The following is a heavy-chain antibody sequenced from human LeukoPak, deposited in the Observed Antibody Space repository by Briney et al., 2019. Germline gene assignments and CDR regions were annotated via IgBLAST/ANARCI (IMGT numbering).Heavy chain of an antibody. D-gene: IGHD3-3*01. CDR3: ARDLPDYDFGSGYFGGLVGGYYYYMDV. CDR1: GYTFTSYG. Sequence: GASVKVSCKASGYTFTSYGISWVRQAPGQGLEWLGWISAYNGNTNYAQKLQGRVTMTTDTSTSTAYMELRSLRSDDTAVYYCARDLPDYDFGSGYFGGLVGGYYYYMDVWGKGTTVTVSS. V-gene: IGHV1-18*01. J-gene: IGHJ6*03. CDR2: ISAYNGNT.